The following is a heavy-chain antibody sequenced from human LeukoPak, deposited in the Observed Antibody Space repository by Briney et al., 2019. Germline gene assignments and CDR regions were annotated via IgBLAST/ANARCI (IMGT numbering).Heavy chain of an antibody. CDR3: ARQEFYGDYYFDY. CDR1: GGSISSSSYY. D-gene: IGHD4-17*01. V-gene: IGHV4-39*01. J-gene: IGHJ4*02. CDR2: IYYSGST. Sequence: PSETLSLTCTVSGGSISSSSYYWGWIRQPPGKGLEWIGSIYYSGSTYYSPSLKSRVTISVDTSKNQFSLKLSSVTAADTAVYYCARQEFYGDYYFDYWGQGTLVTVSS.